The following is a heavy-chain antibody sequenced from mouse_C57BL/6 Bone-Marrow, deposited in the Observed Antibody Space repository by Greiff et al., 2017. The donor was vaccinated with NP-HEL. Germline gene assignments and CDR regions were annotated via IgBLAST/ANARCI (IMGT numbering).Heavy chain of an antibody. CDR1: GVDFSRYW. CDR3: ALITTVSYFDY. D-gene: IGHD1-1*01. Sequence: EASGVDFSRYWMSWVRRAPGKGLEWIGEINPDSSTINYAPSLKDKFIISRDNAKNTLYLQMSKVRSEDTALYYCALITTVSYFDYWGQGTTLTVSS. CDR2: INPDSSTI. J-gene: IGHJ2*01. V-gene: IGHV4-1*01.